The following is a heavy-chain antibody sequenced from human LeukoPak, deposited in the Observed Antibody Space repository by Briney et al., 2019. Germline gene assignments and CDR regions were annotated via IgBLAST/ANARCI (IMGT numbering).Heavy chain of an antibody. D-gene: IGHD6-19*01. CDR1: GFTFSSYA. Sequence: GSLRLSCAASGFTFSSYAMSWVRQAPGKGPEWVSVISGGGGTTYYADSVKGRFTISRDNAKNILYLQMNGLRAEDTAVYYCAKDRHLGSVGWYIFDYWGQGTLVTVSS. CDR3: AKDRHLGSVGWYIFDY. CDR2: ISGGGGTT. V-gene: IGHV3-23*01. J-gene: IGHJ4*02.